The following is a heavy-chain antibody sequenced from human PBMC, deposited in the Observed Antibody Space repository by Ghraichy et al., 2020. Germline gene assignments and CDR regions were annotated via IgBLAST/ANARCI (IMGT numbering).Heavy chain of an antibody. D-gene: IGHD5-18*01. V-gene: IGHV4-59*08. CDR3: ARRGRGYSLVYYGLDV. Sequence: SQTLSLTCTVSGGSISSYYWSWIRQPPGKGLEWIGYIYYSGSTNYNPSLKSRVTISVDTSKNQFSLKLSSVTAADTAVYYCARRGRGYSLVYYGLDVWGQGTTVTVSS. CDR1: GGSISSYY. J-gene: IGHJ6*02. CDR2: IYYSGST.